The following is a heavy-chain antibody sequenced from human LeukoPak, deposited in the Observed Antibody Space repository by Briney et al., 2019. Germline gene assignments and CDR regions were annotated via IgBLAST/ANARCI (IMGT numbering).Heavy chain of an antibody. CDR1: GFTFSSYS. CDR3: ARGAYDSREVDV. D-gene: IGHD3-22*01. CDR2: ISSSSSYI. J-gene: IGHJ6*04. V-gene: IGHV3-21*01. Sequence: PGGSLRLSCAASGFTFSSYSMNWVRQAPGKGLAWVSSISSSSSYIYYADSVKGRFTISRDNAKNSLYLQMNSLRAENTAVYYCARGAYDSREVDVWGKGTTVTVSS.